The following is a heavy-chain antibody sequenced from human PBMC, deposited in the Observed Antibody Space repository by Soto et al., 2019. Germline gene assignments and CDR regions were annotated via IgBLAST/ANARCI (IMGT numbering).Heavy chain of an antibody. CDR3: ARADVVVPAAISHYGMDV. CDR2: IYYSGST. V-gene: IGHV4-59*12. Sequence: SETLSLTCTVSGGSISSDYCSWIRQPPGKGLEWIGYIYYSGSTYYNPSLKSRVTISVDTSKNQFSLKLSSVTAADTAVYYCARADVVVPAAISHYGMDVWGQGTTVTVSS. CDR1: GGSISSDY. J-gene: IGHJ6*02. D-gene: IGHD2-2*01.